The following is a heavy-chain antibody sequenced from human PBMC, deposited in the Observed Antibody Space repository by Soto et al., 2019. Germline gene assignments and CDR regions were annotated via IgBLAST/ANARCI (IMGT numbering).Heavy chain of an antibody. J-gene: IGHJ1*01. V-gene: IGHV4-34*10. CDR2: INHVGIT. CDR1: GGSFRGFY. Sequence: PSETLSLTCAVSGGSFRGFYWTWIRQSPGKGLEWLGDINHVGITNYNPSLKSRATLSIDTAGNQFSLKVSSVTVADTAVYYCARDLDGLHDDTSGPFPRPGWGQGTLVTVSS. D-gene: IGHD3-22*01. CDR3: ARDLDGLHDDTSGPFPRPG.